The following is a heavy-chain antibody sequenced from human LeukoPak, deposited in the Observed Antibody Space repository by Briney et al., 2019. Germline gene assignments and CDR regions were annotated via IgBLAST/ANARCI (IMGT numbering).Heavy chain of an antibody. Sequence: PGGSLRLSCAASEFTFTTYWMNWVRQAPGKGLEWVSVIYSGGNTYYADSVKGRFTISRDNFKNTLYLQMNSLRAEDTAVYYCARDRPSFDWLSPAFWYGMDVWGQGTTVTVSS. CDR2: IYSGGNT. D-gene: IGHD3-9*01. V-gene: IGHV3-66*01. J-gene: IGHJ6*02. CDR1: EFTFTTYW. CDR3: ARDRPSFDWLSPAFWYGMDV.